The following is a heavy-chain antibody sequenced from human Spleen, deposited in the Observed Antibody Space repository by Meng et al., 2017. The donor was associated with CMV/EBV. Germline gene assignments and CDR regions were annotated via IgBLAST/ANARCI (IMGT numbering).Heavy chain of an antibody. D-gene: IGHD5-24*01. Sequence: KVSCKTSGGTFSSDAISWVRQAPGQGLEWMGGIIAIFGTPNYAQKFQGRVTITTDDSTSTAYMVLSSLRSEDTAMYYCARVGYNGYSYWGQGTLVTVSS. J-gene: IGHJ4*02. V-gene: IGHV1-69*05. CDR3: ARVGYNGYSY. CDR1: GGTFSSDA. CDR2: IIAIFGTP.